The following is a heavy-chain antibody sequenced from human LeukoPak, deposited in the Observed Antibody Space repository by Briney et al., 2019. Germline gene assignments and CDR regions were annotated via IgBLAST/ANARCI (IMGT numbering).Heavy chain of an antibody. D-gene: IGHD2-21*01. Sequence: ASVKVSCKASGGTFSSYAISWVRQAPGQGLEWMGGIIPIFGTANYAQKFQGRVTITADESTSTAYMELSSLRSEDMAVYYCSCALHSTYYYYYMDVWGKGTTVTDTS. V-gene: IGHV1-69*13. CDR1: GGTFSSYA. CDR2: IIPIFGTA. CDR3: SCALHSTYYYYYMDV. J-gene: IGHJ6*03.